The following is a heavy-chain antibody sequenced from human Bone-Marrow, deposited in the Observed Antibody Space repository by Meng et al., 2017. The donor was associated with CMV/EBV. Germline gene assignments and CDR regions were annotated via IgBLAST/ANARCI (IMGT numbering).Heavy chain of an antibody. J-gene: IGHJ4*02. D-gene: IGHD6-6*01. CDR2: ISGSGGST. CDR1: GFTFGDYA. Sequence: GGSLRLSCTASGFTFGDYAMSWVRQAPGKGLEWVSAISGSGGSTYYADSVKGRFTISRDNSKNTLYLQMNSLRAEDTAVYYCAKDRKISIAARPAVFYFDYWGQGTLVTVSS. V-gene: IGHV3-23*01. CDR3: AKDRKISIAARPAVFYFDY.